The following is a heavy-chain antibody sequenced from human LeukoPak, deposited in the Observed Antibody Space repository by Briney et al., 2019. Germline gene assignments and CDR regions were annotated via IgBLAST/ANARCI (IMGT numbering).Heavy chain of an antibody. J-gene: IGHJ4*02. Sequence: ASVKVSCKASGYTFTSYGISWVRQAPGQGLEWMGWISAYDGNTNYAQKLQGRVTMTTDTSTSTAYMELRSLRSDDTAVYYCARDRWATYYDFWSGYSYFDYWGQGTLATVSS. V-gene: IGHV1-18*01. D-gene: IGHD3-3*01. CDR3: ARDRWATYYDFWSGYSYFDY. CDR2: ISAYDGNT. CDR1: GYTFTSYG.